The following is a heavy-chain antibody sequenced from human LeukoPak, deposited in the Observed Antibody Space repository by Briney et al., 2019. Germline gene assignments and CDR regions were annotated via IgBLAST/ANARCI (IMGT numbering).Heavy chain of an antibody. V-gene: IGHV3-48*01. D-gene: IGHD3-10*01. CDR2: ISSSSGTI. CDR3: ARLAEIWFGEPDHDAFDI. J-gene: IGHJ3*02. Sequence: GGSLRLSCAASGFTLSSYSMNWVRQAPGKGLEWVSYISSSSGTIYYADSVKGRFTISRDNAKNSLYLQMNSLRAEDTAVYYCARLAEIWFGEPDHDAFDIWGQGTMVTVSS. CDR1: GFTLSSYS.